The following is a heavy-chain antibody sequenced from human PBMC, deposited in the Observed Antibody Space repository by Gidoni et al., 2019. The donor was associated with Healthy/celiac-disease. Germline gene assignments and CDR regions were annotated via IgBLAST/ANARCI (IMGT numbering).Heavy chain of an antibody. CDR1: GFSLSTSGVG. CDR3: AHSAPDIVVVPAAIGYFDL. J-gene: IGHJ2*01. CDR2: IYWDDDK. V-gene: IGHV2-5*02. Sequence: QITLKESGPTLVKPTQTLTLTCTFSGFSLSTSGVGVGWIRQPPGKALEWLALIYWDDDKRYSPSLKRRLTITKDTSKNQVVLTMTNMDPVDTATYYCAHSAPDIVVVPAAIGYFDLWGRGTLVTVSS. D-gene: IGHD2-2*01.